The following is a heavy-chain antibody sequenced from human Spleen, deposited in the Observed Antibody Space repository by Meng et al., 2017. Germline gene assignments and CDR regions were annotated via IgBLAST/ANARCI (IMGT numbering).Heavy chain of an antibody. CDR2: IYYSGST. V-gene: IGHV4-39*07. CDR1: GGPISSSSDY. CDR3: ARGVTMVRGTTWGWFDP. J-gene: IGHJ5*02. D-gene: IGHD3-10*01. Sequence: LQAEGAGRRQGKASETLSLPCTVSGGPISSSSDYWGWIRQPPGKGLEWIGSIYYSGSTYYNPSLKSRVTISVDTSKNQFSLKLSSVTAADTAVYYCARGVTMVRGTTWGWFDPWGQGTLVTVSS.